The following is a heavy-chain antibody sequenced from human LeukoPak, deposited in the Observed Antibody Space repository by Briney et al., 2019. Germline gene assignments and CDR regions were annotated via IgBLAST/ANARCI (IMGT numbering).Heavy chain of an antibody. CDR1: GFTFSSYS. CDR3: ARLVTYYYDSSGYYSEANWFDP. CDR2: ISSSSSYI. J-gene: IGHJ5*02. V-gene: IGHV3-21*01. Sequence: PGGSLRLSCAASGFTFSSYSMNWVRQAPGKGLEWVSSISSSSSYIYYADSVKGRFTISRDNAKNSLYLQMNSLRAEDTAVYYCARLVTYYYDSSGYYSEANWFDPWGQGTLVTVSS. D-gene: IGHD3-22*01.